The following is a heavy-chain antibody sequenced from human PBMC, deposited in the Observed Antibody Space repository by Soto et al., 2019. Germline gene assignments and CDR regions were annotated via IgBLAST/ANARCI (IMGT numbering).Heavy chain of an antibody. Sequence: DVQLLESGGALVQPGGSLRLFCAVSGFTFSSYAMRWVRQAPGKGLEWVSSMSGAGRSSYDGDSLKGRFTISRDNSKNTVYLQMNNLRTEDTDIYYCAKGPIFGVENIYDVWGHRTLVTVSS. CDR1: GFTFSSYA. D-gene: IGHD3-3*01. J-gene: IGHJ3*01. CDR2: MSGAGRSS. V-gene: IGHV3-23*01. CDR3: AKGPIFGVENIYDV.